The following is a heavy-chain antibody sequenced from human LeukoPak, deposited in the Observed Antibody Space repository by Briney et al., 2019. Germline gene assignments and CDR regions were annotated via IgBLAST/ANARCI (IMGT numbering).Heavy chain of an antibody. J-gene: IGHJ4*02. V-gene: IGHV3-23*01. D-gene: IGHD2-2*02. CDR1: GFTFSSYA. CDR2: ISGSGGST. Sequence: GGSLRLSCAASGFTFSSYAMSWVRQAPGKGLEWVSAISGSGGSTYYADSVKGRFTISRDNSKNTLYLQMNSLRAEDTAVYYCAKEAIVVVPAAIAAHRSFDYWGQGTLVTVSS. CDR3: AKEAIVVVPAAIAAHRSFDY.